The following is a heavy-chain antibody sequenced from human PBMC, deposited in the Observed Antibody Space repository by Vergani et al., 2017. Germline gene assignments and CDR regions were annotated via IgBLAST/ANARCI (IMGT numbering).Heavy chain of an antibody. CDR3: AREYGSGSYYNAGAFDI. D-gene: IGHD3-10*01. CDR2: IYYSGST. Sequence: QVQLQESGPGLVKPSETLSLTCTVSGGSISSYYWSWIRQPPGKGLEWIGYIYYSGSTNYNPSLKSRVTISVDTSKNQFPLKLSSVTAADTAVYYCAREYGSGSYYNAGAFDIWGQGTMVTVSS. CDR1: GGSISSYY. J-gene: IGHJ3*02. V-gene: IGHV4-59*01.